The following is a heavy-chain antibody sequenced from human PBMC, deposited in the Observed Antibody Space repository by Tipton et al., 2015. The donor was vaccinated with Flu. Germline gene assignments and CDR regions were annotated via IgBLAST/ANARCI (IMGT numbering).Heavy chain of an antibody. CDR1: GGSFKTYA. Sequence: QVQLVQSGAEVKNPGSPLKVSCKASGGSFKTYAITWVRQAPGQGLEWVGRIVPLFGTTNYAPEFQDSVTITVDESATTVNMEVSSLSSDDTAVYYCVRGPRQGYSIRDYFESWGQGTLVTVS. D-gene: IGHD2-15*01. V-gene: IGHV1-69*18. CDR3: VRGPRQGYSIRDYFES. J-gene: IGHJ4*02. CDR2: IVPLFGTT.